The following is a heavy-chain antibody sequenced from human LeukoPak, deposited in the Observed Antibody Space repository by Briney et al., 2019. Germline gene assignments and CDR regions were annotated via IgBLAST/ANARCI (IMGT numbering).Heavy chain of an antibody. V-gene: IGHV3-30*02. J-gene: IGHJ4*02. D-gene: IGHD3-10*01. CDR3: AKNQNPYSASGSYYNGFDY. CDR2: IRYDGSNK. CDR1: GFTFSSYW. Sequence: PGGSLRLSCAASGFTFSSYWMSWVRQAPGKGLEWVALIRYDGSNKYYADSVKGRFTISRDNSKNTLYLRMNSLKPEETAVYYCAKNQNPYSASGSYYNGFDYWGQGTLVTVSS.